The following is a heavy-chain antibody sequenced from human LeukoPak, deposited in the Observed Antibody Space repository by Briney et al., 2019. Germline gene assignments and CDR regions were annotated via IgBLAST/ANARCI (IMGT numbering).Heavy chain of an antibody. D-gene: IGHD5-18*01. J-gene: IGHJ4*02. CDR2: INPNSGGT. Sequence: GASVKVSCKASRYTFTGYYMHWVRQAPGQGLEWMGWINPNSGGTDYAQKFQGRVTMTRDTSISTPYMELSRLRSDDTAVYYCARGTGEGYTYGRYYFDYWGQGTLVTVSS. CDR1: RYTFTGYY. V-gene: IGHV1-2*02. CDR3: ARGTGEGYTYGRYYFDY.